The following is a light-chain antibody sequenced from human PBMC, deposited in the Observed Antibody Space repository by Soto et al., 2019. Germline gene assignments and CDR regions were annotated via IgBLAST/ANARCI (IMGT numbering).Light chain of an antibody. CDR1: QSVLYSSNNKNC. CDR3: QQYYSTPT. V-gene: IGKV4-1*01. J-gene: IGKJ4*01. CDR2: WTS. Sequence: DIGMMQSPDSLAVSLGERATIHCKSSQSVLYSSNNKNCLAWYQQKPGQPPKLLIYWTSARESGVPDRLTCSGSGTDFTLTISNLQAEDVGVYYCQQYYSTPTFGGGTKVEIK.